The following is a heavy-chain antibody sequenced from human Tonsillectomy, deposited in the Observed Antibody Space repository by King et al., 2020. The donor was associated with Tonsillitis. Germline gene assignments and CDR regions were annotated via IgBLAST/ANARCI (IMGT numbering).Heavy chain of an antibody. V-gene: IGHV1-2*02. J-gene: IGHJ4*02. CDR3: ARDSELWFGENDY. D-gene: IGHD3-10*01. Sequence: QLVQSGAEVKKPGASVKVSCKASGDTFTGYYMHWVRQAPGQGLEWLGWVNPNSGGTNYAKKFQGRVTITRDTSISTAYMELSRLRSDDTAVYYCARDSELWFGENDYWGQGTLVTVSS. CDR1: GDTFTGYY. CDR2: VNPNSGGT.